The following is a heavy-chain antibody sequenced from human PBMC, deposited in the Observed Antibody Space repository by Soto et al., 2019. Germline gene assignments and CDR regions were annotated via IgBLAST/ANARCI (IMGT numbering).Heavy chain of an antibody. Sequence: GGSLRLSCAASGFTFSNYGMHWVRQAPGNGLEWVAVISRDGSVRYYADSVKGRFTISRDNSKNTLYLQVNNLRAEDTAVYYCAKEYCGGHCSSDYFDYWGQGTLVTVSS. D-gene: IGHD2-21*01. V-gene: IGHV3-30*18. CDR2: ISRDGSVR. CDR1: GFTFSNYG. J-gene: IGHJ4*02. CDR3: AKEYCGGHCSSDYFDY.